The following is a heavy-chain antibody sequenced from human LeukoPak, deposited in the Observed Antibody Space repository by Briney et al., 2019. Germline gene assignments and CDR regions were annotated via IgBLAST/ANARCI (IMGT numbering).Heavy chain of an antibody. J-gene: IGHJ4*02. CDR3: ARAGQGGFWSGLRYFDY. V-gene: IGHV4-59*01. D-gene: IGHD3-3*01. Sequence: KASETLSLTCTVSGGSISRYYWSWIRQPPGKGLEWIGYIYYSGSTNYNPSLKSRVTISVDTSKNHFSLKLSSVTAADTAVYYCARAGQGGFWSGLRYFDYWGQGTLVTVSS. CDR2: IYYSGST. CDR1: GGSISRYY.